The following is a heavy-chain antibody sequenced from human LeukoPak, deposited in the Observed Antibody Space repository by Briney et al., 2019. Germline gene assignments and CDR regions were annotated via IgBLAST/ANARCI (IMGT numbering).Heavy chain of an antibody. J-gene: IGHJ4*02. V-gene: IGHV3-23*01. Sequence: GGSLRLSCAASGFTFSSYAMSWVRQAPGKGLEWDSAISGSGGSTYYADSVKGRFTISRDNSKNTLYLQMNSLRAEDTAVYYCAKDRELLIVSHLDYWGQGTLVTVSS. CDR3: AKDRELLIVSHLDY. CDR2: ISGSGGST. D-gene: IGHD1-26*01. CDR1: GFTFSSYA.